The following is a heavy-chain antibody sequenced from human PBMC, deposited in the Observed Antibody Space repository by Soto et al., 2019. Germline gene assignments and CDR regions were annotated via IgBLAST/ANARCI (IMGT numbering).Heavy chain of an antibody. CDR2: ISAYNGNT. V-gene: IGHV1-18*01. D-gene: IGHD2-15*01. CDR3: AREVVVVVGDDTQNWFDP. CDR1: GYTFTSYG. J-gene: IGHJ5*02. Sequence: QVQLVQSGAEVKKPGASVKVSCKASGYTFTSYGISWVRQAPGQGLEEMGWISAYNGNTNYAKNLQGRDTMTTDTSTRTAYMGLRSLRYDDPDVYYCAREVVVVVGDDTQNWFDPWGQGFLVTVSS.